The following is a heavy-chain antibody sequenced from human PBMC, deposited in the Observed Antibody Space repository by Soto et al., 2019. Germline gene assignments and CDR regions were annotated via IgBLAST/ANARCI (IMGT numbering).Heavy chain of an antibody. J-gene: IGHJ6*02. V-gene: IGHV1-18*04. CDR3: ARDPLVGATPLYYYYGMGV. CDR2: ISAYNGNT. Sequence: GASVKVSCKASGYTFTSYGISWVRQAPGQGLEWMGWISAYNGNTNYAQKLQGRVTMTTDTSTSTAYMELRSLRSDDTAVYYCARDPLVGATPLYYYYGMGVWGQGTTVTVSS. D-gene: IGHD1-26*01. CDR1: GYTFTSYG.